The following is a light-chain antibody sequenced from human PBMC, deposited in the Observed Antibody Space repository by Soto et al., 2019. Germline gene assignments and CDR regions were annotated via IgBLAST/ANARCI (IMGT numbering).Light chain of an antibody. Sequence: QSALTQPPSASGSPGQSVTISCTGSSSDVGGYNYVSWYQQHPGKAPKLMIYEVSKRPSGVPDRLSGSKSGNTSSLTVSGLQADDEADYYCSSYGGSDTVVFGGGTKLTVL. J-gene: IGLJ2*01. V-gene: IGLV2-8*01. CDR3: SSYGGSDTVV. CDR1: SSDVGGYNY. CDR2: EVS.